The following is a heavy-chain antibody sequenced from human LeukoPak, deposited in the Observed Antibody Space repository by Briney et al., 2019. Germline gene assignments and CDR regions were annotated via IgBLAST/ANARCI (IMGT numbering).Heavy chain of an antibody. CDR3: ARDFAVANDAFDI. V-gene: IGHV3-21*01. J-gene: IGHJ3*02. CDR2: ISSSSSYI. D-gene: IGHD3-3*01. Sequence: TGGSLRLSCAASGFTFSSYSMNWVRQAPGKGLEWVSSISSSSSYIYYADSVKGRFTISRDNAKNSLYLQMNSLRAEDTAVYYCARDFAVANDAFDIWGQGTMVTVSS. CDR1: GFTFSSYS.